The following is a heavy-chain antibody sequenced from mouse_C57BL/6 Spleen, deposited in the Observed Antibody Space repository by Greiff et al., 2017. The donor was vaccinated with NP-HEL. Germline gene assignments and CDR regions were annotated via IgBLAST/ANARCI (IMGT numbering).Heavy chain of an antibody. J-gene: IGHJ4*01. D-gene: IGHD2-3*01. Sequence: VQLQQSGPELVKPGASVKISCKASGYTFTDYYMNWVKQSHGKSLEWIGDINPNNGGTSYNQKFKGKATLTVDKSSSTAYMELRSLTSEDSAVYYCAFGYYSAMDYWGQGTSVTVSS. CDR3: AFGYYSAMDY. V-gene: IGHV1-26*01. CDR1: GYTFTDYY. CDR2: INPNNGGT.